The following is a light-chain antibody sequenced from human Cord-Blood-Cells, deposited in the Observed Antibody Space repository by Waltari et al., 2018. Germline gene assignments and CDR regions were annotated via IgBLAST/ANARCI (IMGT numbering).Light chain of an antibody. J-gene: IGLJ2*01. V-gene: IGLV1-40*01. CDR2: GNS. CDR3: QSYDSSLSGVV. CDR1: SPNIGAGYD. Sequence: QSVLTQPPSVSGAPGQRVTTSCPRRSPNIGAGYDVPWYQQLPGTAPKLLIYGNSNRPSGVPNRFSGSKSGTSASLAITGLQAEDEADYYCQSYDSSLSGVVFGGGTKLTVL.